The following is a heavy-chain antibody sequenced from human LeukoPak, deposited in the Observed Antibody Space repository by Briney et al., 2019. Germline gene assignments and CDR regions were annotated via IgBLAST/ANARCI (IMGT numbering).Heavy chain of an antibody. Sequence: GGSLRLSCAASGFTFSSYWMSWVRQAPGKGLEWVANIKQDGSEKYYVDSVKGRFTISRDNAKNSLYLQMNSLRAEDTAVYYCARVPFPGVQLLGWFDPWGQGTLVTVSS. D-gene: IGHD5-18*01. CDR1: GFTFSSYW. J-gene: IGHJ5*02. CDR2: IKQDGSEK. CDR3: ARVPFPGVQLLGWFDP. V-gene: IGHV3-7*01.